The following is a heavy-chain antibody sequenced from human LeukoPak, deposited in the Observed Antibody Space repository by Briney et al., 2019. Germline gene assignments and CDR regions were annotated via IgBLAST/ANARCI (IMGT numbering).Heavy chain of an antibody. Sequence: GGSLRLSCAAPGFTFSDYYMSWIRQAPGKGLEWVSVIYSGGSTYYADSVKGRFTISRDNSKNTLYLQMNSLRAEDTAVYYCARAAYVWGSYRPYYFDYWGQGTLVTVSS. V-gene: IGHV3-66*01. D-gene: IGHD3-16*02. CDR1: GFTFSDYY. J-gene: IGHJ4*02. CDR3: ARAAYVWGSYRPYYFDY. CDR2: IYSGGST.